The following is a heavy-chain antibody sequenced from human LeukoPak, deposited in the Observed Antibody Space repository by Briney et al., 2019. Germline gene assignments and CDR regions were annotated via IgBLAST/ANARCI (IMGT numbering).Heavy chain of an antibody. CDR1: GYTFTGYY. CDR3: QGFLEKAYYYYYMDV. J-gene: IGHJ6*03. CDR2: FDPEDGET. Sequence: ASVKVSCKASGYTFTGYYMHWVRQAPGKGLEWMGGFDPEDGETIYAQKFQGRITMTEDTSTDTAYMELSSLRSEDTAVYYCQGFLEKAYYYYYMDVWGKGTTVTVSS. D-gene: IGHD3-3*01. V-gene: IGHV1-24*01.